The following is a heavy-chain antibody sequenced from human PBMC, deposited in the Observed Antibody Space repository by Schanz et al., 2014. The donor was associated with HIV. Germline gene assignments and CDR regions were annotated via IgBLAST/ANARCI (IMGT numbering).Heavy chain of an antibody. Sequence: EVQLVESGGGLVQPGGSLRLSCVVSGFTFDNYSINWVRQAPGKGLEWVSSISSSGSFSFTHHADSVKGRFTISRDNSKNTLFLQMNSLRAEDTAVYYCVRDQGSNYDTSGRPHRWGMVVWGQGTTVIVSS. J-gene: IGHJ6*02. V-gene: IGHV3-21*01. D-gene: IGHD3-22*01. CDR1: GFTFDNYS. CDR2: ISSSGSFSFT. CDR3: VRDQGSNYDTSGRPHRWGMVV.